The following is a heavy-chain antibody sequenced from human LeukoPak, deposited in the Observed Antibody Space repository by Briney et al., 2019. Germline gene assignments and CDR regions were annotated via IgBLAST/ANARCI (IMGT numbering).Heavy chain of an antibody. Sequence: GGSLRLSCAASGFTFSSYWMHWVRQAPGKGLVWVSRINSDGRSSSYADSVKGRVTISRDNAKNTLYLQMNSLRAEDTAVYYCARADTSGYAVFDYWGQGALVTVSS. CDR3: ARADTSGYAVFDY. V-gene: IGHV3-74*01. CDR2: INSDGRSS. CDR1: GFTFSSYW. D-gene: IGHD3-22*01. J-gene: IGHJ4*02.